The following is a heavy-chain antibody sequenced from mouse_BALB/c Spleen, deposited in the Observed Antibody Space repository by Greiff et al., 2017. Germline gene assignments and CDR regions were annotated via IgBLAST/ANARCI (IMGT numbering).Heavy chain of an antibody. Sequence: EVLLVESGGGLVKPGGSLKLSCAASGFAFSSYDMSWVRQTPEKRLGWVAYISSGGGSTYYPDTVKGRFTISRDNAKNTLYLHMSSLKSEDTAMYYCARHTACCDMDYWGQGTSVTVSS. CDR3: ARHTACCDMDY. CDR1: GFAFSSYD. CDR2: ISSGGGST. D-gene: IGHD1-2*01. V-gene: IGHV5-12-1*01. J-gene: IGHJ4*01.